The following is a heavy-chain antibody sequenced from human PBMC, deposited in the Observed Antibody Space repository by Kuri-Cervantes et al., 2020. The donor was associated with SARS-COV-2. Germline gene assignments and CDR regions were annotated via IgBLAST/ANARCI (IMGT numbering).Heavy chain of an antibody. V-gene: IGHV3-64*01. D-gene: IGHD2-2*02. CDR1: GFTFSSYA. J-gene: IGHJ6*02. Sequence: LSLTCAASGFTFSSYAMSWVRQAPGKGLEYVSAISSNGGSTHYANSVKGRFTISRDNSKNTLYLQMGSLRAEDMAVYYCARVGCSSTSCYTGDYYYGMDVWGQGTTVTVSS. CDR3: ARVGCSSTSCYTGDYYYGMDV. CDR2: ISSNGGST.